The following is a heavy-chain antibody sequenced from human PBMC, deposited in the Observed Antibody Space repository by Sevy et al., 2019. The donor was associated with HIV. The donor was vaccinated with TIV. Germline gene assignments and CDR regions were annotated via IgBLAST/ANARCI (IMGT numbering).Heavy chain of an antibody. D-gene: IGHD3-10*01. J-gene: IGHJ4*02. V-gene: IGHV3-30-3*01. CDR2: ISYDGSNK. Sequence: GGSLRLSCAASGFTFSSYAMHWVRQAPGKGLEWVAVISYDGSNKYYADSVKGRFTISRDNSKNMLYLQMNSLRAEDTAVYYCARGFGIRDYFDYRGQGTLVTVSS. CDR1: GFTFSSYA. CDR3: ARGFGIRDYFDY.